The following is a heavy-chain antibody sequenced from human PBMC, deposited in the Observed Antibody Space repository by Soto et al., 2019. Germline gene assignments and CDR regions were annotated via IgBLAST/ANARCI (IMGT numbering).Heavy chain of an antibody. J-gene: IGHJ6*03. CDR2: ISGSSTTI. CDR3: ARGMYFYGSGSYSSYYYYVDV. D-gene: IGHD3-10*01. CDR1: GFTFSDYY. Sequence: QVQLEESGGGLVKPGGSLRLSCAASGFTFSDYYMNWIRQAPGKGLQWVSYISGSSTTISYADSVKGRFTISRDNAKNSLFLQMNSLRAEDTAVYYCARGMYFYGSGSYSSYYYYVDVWGKGTTVTVSS. V-gene: IGHV3-11*01.